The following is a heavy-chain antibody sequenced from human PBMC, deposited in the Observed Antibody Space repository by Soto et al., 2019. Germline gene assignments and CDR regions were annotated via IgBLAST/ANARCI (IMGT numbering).Heavy chain of an antibody. CDR1: GVTFSSYA. CDR3: ARRGSGSYYAY. D-gene: IGHD1-26*01. J-gene: IGHJ4*02. CDR2: ISGSGGST. Sequence: EVQLLESGGGLVQPGGSLRLSCAASGVTFSSYAMRWVRQAPGKGLEWVSAISGSGGSTYYADSVKGRFIISRDNSKNKLYLQMNSLRAEDTAVYYGARRGSGSYYAYWGQGTLVTVSS. V-gene: IGHV3-23*01.